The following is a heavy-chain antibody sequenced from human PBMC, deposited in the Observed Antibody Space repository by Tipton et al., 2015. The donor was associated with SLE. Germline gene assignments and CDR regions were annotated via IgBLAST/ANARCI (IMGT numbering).Heavy chain of an antibody. D-gene: IGHD6-6*01. CDR1: GASFSGYY. Sequence: TLSLTCAVYGASFSGYYWSWIRQPPGRGLEWIGYLHYTGITDYNPSLKSRVTISVDTSKNQFSLKLSSVTAADTAVYYRARTLAAQIDYWGQGTLVTVSS. J-gene: IGHJ4*02. V-gene: IGHV4-59*08. CDR3: ARTLAAQIDY. CDR2: LHYTGIT.